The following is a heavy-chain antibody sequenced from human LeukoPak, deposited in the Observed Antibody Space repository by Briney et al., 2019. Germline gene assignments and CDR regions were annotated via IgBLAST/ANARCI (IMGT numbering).Heavy chain of an antibody. J-gene: IGHJ4*02. D-gene: IGHD3-10*01. V-gene: IGHV3-7*04. CDR2: IKKDGDDK. CDR3: ARVPGTSNYYGSGSPDY. Sequence: GGSLRLSCAASGFTFSSYWMSWVRQAPGKGLEWVANIKKDGDDKHYVDSVKGRFTVSRGNAKTSLYLQMNNLRAEDTAVYYCARVPGTSNYYGSGSPDYWGQGTLVTVSS. CDR1: GFTFSSYW.